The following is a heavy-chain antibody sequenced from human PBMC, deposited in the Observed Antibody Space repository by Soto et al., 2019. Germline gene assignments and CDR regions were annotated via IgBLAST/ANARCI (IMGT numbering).Heavy chain of an antibody. J-gene: IGHJ4*02. CDR3: ARSPYYYDSSGYFDY. CDR2: ISAYNGNT. CDR1: GYTFTSYG. Sequence: GASVKVSCKASGYTFTSYGISWVRQAPGQGLEWMGWISAYNGNTNYAQKLQGRVTMTTDTSTSTAYMELRSLRSDDTAVYYCARSPYYYDSSGYFDYWGQGTPVTVSS. V-gene: IGHV1-18*04. D-gene: IGHD3-22*01.